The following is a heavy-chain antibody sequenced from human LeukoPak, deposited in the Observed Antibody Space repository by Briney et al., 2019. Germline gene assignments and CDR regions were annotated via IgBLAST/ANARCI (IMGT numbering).Heavy chain of an antibody. V-gene: IGHV4-59*01. CDR1: GGSISSYY. D-gene: IGHD2-2*01. Sequence: SETLSLTCTVPGGSISSYYWSWIRQPPGKGLEWIGYIYYSGSTNYNPSLKSRVTISVDTSKNQFSLKLSSVTAADTAVYYCARAIVVVPAARTTVTTDPWYFDLWGRGTRVTVSS. CDR3: ARAIVVVPAARTTVTTDPWYFDL. CDR2: IYYSGST. J-gene: IGHJ2*01.